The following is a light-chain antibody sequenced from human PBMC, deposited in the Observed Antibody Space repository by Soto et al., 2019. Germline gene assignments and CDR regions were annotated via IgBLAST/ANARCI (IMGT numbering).Light chain of an antibody. J-gene: IGLJ1*01. CDR3: ATWDDSLNGDV. V-gene: IGLV1-44*01. Sequence: QSVLTQPPSASGTPGQRVTISCSGSNSNIGSNTVNWYQHLPGTAPKLLIYSSNQRPSGVPDRFSGFKSGTSASLAISGLQSEDEADYYCATWDDSLNGDVFGTGTKLTVL. CDR2: SSN. CDR1: NSNIGSNT.